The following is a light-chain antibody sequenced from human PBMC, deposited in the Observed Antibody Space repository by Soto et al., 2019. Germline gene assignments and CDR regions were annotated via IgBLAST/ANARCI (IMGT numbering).Light chain of an antibody. CDR1: QSVSSSY. V-gene: IGKV3-20*01. J-gene: IGKJ1*01. Sequence: EIVLTQSPGTLSLSPGERATLSCRASQSVSSSYLAWYQQKPGQAPRLLIYATSSRATGIPDRFSGRGSGTDFTLTITRPAPEDFAVYYCQQSGRSPQTFGQGTKVQIK. CDR2: ATS. CDR3: QQSGRSPQT.